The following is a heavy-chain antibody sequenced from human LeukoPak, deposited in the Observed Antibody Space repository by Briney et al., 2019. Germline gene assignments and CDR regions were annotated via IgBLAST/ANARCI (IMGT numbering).Heavy chain of an antibody. CDR1: GGSISSSYYY. Sequence: SSETLSLTCTVSGGSISSSYYYWGWIRQPPGKGLEWIGSIYYSGSTYYNPSLKSRVTISVDTSKNQFSLKLRSVTAADTAVYYCARRRVRGYYFDYWGQGTLVTVSS. CDR3: ARRRVRGYYFDY. V-gene: IGHV4-39*01. J-gene: IGHJ4*02. D-gene: IGHD3-10*01. CDR2: IYYSGST.